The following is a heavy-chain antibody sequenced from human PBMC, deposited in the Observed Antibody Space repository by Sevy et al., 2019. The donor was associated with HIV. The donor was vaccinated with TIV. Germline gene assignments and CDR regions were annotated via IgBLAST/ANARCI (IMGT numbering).Heavy chain of an antibody. J-gene: IGHJ4*02. Sequence: ASVKVSCKASGGTFSSYAISWVRQAPGQGLEWMGRIIPILGIANYAQKFQGRVTITADKSTSTAYMELSSLRSEDTAVYYCARDQDYYDSSGYYLVWDQGTLVTVSS. D-gene: IGHD3-22*01. CDR1: GGTFSSYA. CDR3: ARDQDYYDSSGYYLV. CDR2: IIPILGIA. V-gene: IGHV1-69*04.